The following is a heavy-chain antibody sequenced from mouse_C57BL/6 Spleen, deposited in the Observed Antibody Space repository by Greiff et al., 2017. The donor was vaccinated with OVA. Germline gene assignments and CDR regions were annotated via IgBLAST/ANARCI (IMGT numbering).Heavy chain of an antibody. CDR3: ATGFDY. Sequence: EVQLQQSGPELVKPGASVKISCKASGYTFTDYYMNWVKQSHGKSLEWIGDINPNNGGTSYNQKFKGKATLTVDKSSSTAYMELRSLTSEDSAVYYCATGFDYWGQGTTRTVSS. J-gene: IGHJ2*01. CDR2: INPNNGGT. CDR1: GYTFTDYY. V-gene: IGHV1-26*01.